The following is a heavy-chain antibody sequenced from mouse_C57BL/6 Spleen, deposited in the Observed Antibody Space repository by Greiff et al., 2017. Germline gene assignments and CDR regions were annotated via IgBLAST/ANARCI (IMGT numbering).Heavy chain of an antibody. CDR2: ISRGSSTI. CDR3: ARGGNYPYAMDY. Sequence: DVKLVESGGGLVKPGGSLKLSCAASGFTFSDYGMHWVRQAPEKGLEWVAYISRGSSTIYYADTVKGRFTISRDNAKNTLFLQMTRLRSEDTAMYYCARGGNYPYAMDYWGQGTSVTVSS. D-gene: IGHD2-1*01. CDR1: GFTFSDYG. V-gene: IGHV5-17*01. J-gene: IGHJ4*01.